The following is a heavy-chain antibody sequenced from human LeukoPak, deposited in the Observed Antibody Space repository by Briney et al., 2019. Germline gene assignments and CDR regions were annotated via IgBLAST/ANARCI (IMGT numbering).Heavy chain of an antibody. J-gene: IGHJ6*03. D-gene: IGHD2-15*01. V-gene: IGHV1-69*05. CDR1: GGTFSTHG. Sequence: SVKVSCKASGGTFSTHGISWVRQAPGQGLEWMGRIIPIFGTINYAQKFQGRVTMTTDTSTTTSYMELRSLRSDDTAVYFCANVAKGRYFFYYMDVWGKGTTVTVS. CDR3: ANVAKGRYFFYYMDV. CDR2: IIPIFGTI.